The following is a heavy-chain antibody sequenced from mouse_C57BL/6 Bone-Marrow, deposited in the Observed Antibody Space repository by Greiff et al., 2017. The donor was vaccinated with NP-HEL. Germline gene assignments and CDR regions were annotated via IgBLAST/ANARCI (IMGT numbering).Heavy chain of an antibody. J-gene: IGHJ2*01. CDR3: ARGLRRGYFDY. Sequence: VQLQQPGAELVKPGASVKLSCKASGYTFTSYWMQWVKQRPGQGLEWIGEIDPSDSYTNYNQKFKGKATLTVDTSSSTAYMQLSSLTSEDSAVYYCARGLRRGYFDYWGQGTTLTVSS. D-gene: IGHD2-4*01. V-gene: IGHV1-50*01. CDR2: IDPSDSYT. CDR1: GYTFTSYW.